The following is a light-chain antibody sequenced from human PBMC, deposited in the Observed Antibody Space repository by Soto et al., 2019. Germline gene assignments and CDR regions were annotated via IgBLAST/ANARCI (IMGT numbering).Light chain of an antibody. CDR2: DVT. Sequence: QSALTQPASVSGSPGQSITISCTGTSSDVGGYNYVSWYQQHPGKAPKLMIYDVTNRPSGAANRVSGSKSGNTASLTISGLQAEDEADYSCSSYTSRSTPLVFGGGTQLTVL. V-gene: IGLV2-14*01. J-gene: IGLJ3*02. CDR3: SSYTSRSTPLV. CDR1: SSDVGGYNY.